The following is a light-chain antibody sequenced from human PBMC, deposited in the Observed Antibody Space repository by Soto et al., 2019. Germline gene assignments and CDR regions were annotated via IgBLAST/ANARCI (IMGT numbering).Light chain of an antibody. V-gene: IGLV2-14*01. J-gene: IGLJ2*01. CDR3: ASYTSTNSLI. CDR2: EVT. Sequence: QSALTQPASVSGSPGQSITISCTGSSNDVGGYNFVSWYQQHPGKAPKLLIYEVTNRPSGISDRFSGSRSGNTASLTISGLQPEDEADYYCASYTSTNSLILGGGTKVTVL. CDR1: SNDVGGYNF.